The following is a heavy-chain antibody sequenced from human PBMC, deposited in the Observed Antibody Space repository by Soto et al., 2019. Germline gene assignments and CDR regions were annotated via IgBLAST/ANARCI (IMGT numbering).Heavy chain of an antibody. CDR2: ISAYNGNT. CDR1: GYTFTSYG. D-gene: IGHD5-18*01. CDR3: ARDVDTAEAAYYYYGMDV. Sequence: QVQLVQSGAEVKKPGASVKVSCKASGYTFTSYGISWVRQAPGQGLEWMGWISAYNGNTNYAQKPQARVTMTTDTSTSTACMELRSLGSDDTAVYYCARDVDTAEAAYYYYGMDVWGQGTTVTVSS. V-gene: IGHV1-18*01. J-gene: IGHJ6*02.